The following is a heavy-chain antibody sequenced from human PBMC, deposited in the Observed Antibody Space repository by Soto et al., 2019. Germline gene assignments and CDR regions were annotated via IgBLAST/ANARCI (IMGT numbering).Heavy chain of an antibody. J-gene: IGHJ6*02. Sequence: VGSLRLSCAASGFTFSSYAMSWVRQAPGKGLEWVSAISGSGGSTYYADSVKGRFTISRDNSKNTLYLQMNSLRAEDTAVYYCAKDPLSGYVWGDVYGMDVWGQGTTVTVSS. V-gene: IGHV3-23*01. CDR3: AKDPLSGYVWGDVYGMDV. D-gene: IGHD3-16*01. CDR1: GFTFSSYA. CDR2: ISGSGGST.